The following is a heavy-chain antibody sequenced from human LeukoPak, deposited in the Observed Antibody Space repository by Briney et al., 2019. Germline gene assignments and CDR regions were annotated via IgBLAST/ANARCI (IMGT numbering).Heavy chain of an antibody. D-gene: IGHD3-16*01. CDR1: GFAFSSHW. CDR3: ARDGVPGGRDV. CDR2: INREGNDK. V-gene: IGHV3-7*01. Sequence: GGSLRLSCAASGFAFSSHWMNWVRQAPGKGLEWVANINREGNDKNYVDSVKGRFTISRDNAKNSLYLQMNGLRVEDTAVYYCARDGVPGGRDVWGQGTTVTVS. J-gene: IGHJ6*02.